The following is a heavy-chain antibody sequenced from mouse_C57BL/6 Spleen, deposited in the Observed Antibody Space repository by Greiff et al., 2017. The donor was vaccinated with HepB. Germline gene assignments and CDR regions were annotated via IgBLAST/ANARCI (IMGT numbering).Heavy chain of an antibody. CDR1: GFTFSDYY. CDR3: ARDRGIGYFDV. CDR2: INYDGSST. J-gene: IGHJ1*03. D-gene: IGHD3-1*01. V-gene: IGHV5-16*01. Sequence: EVKLVESEGGLVQPGSSMKLSCTASGFTFSDYYMAWVRQVPEKGLEWVANINYDGSSTYYLDSLKSRFIISRDNAKNILYLQMSSLKSEDTATYYCARDRGIGYFDVWGTGTTVTVSS.